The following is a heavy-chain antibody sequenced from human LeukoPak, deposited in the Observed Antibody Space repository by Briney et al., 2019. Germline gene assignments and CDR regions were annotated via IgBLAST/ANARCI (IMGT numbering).Heavy chain of an antibody. CDR1: GGSLSGYY. J-gene: IGHJ5*02. CDR2: INHSGST. CDR3: AWGVGSGYLFDP. V-gene: IGHV4-34*01. Sequence: SETLCLTCAVYGGSLSGYYWSWIRQPPGKGLEWIGEINHSGSTNYNPSLKSRVTISVDTSKNQFSLKLSSVTAADTAVYYCAWGVGSGYLFDPWGQGTLVTVSS. D-gene: IGHD3-22*01.